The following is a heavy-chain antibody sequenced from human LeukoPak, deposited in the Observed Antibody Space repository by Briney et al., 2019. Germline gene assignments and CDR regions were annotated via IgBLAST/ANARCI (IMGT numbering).Heavy chain of an antibody. CDR1: GFTFSNYG. CDR3: AKKGIAVAGHFDY. V-gene: IGHV3-30*02. J-gene: IGHJ4*02. Sequence: GGSLRLSCAASGFTFSNYGMNWVRQAPGKGLEWVAFVQSDGSKKFYADSVKGRFTISRDNSKNTLYLQVNSLRAEDTAVYYCAKKGIAVAGHFDYWGQGTLVTVSS. D-gene: IGHD6-19*01. CDR2: VQSDGSKK.